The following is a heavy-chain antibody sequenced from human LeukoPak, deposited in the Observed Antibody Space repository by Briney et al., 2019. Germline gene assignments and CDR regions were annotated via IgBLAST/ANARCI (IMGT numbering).Heavy chain of an antibody. V-gene: IGHV3-74*01. CDR3: AAIKKGYSYGYIFDY. CDR2: ISSDGSNT. D-gene: IGHD5-18*01. J-gene: IGHJ4*02. Sequence: GGSLRLSCAASGFTFSNYWMHWVRQAPGKGLVWVSRISSDGSNTNYADSVKGRFTVSRDNAKNALYLQMHSLRAEDTAVYYCAAIKKGYSYGYIFDYWGQGTLVTVSS. CDR1: GFTFSNYW.